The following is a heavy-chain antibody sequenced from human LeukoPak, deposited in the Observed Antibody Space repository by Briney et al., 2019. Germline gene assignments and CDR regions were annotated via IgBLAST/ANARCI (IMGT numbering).Heavy chain of an antibody. CDR3: ARQDSGSYYSYFDY. V-gene: IGHV4-38-2*01. D-gene: IGHD1-26*01. CDR1: GYSISSGYY. CDR2: IYHSGST. Sequence: PSETLSLTCAVSGYSISSGYYWGWIRQPPGKGLEWIGSIYHSGSTYYNPSLKSRVTISVDTSKSQFSLKLSSVTAADTAVYYCARQDSGSYYSYFDYWGQGTLVTVSS. J-gene: IGHJ4*02.